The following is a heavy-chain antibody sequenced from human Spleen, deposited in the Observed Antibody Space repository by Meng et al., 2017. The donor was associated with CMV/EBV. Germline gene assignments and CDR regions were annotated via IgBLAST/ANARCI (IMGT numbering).Heavy chain of an antibody. CDR3: ARKNSKDYYYGMDV. D-gene: IGHD2/OR15-2a*01. Sequence: GGSLRLSCAASGFTFSSYAMSWVRQAPGKGLEWAAVISYDGSNKNYADSVKGRFTISRDNSKNTLYLQMNSLRAEDTAVYYCARKNSKDYYYGMDVWGQGTTVTVSS. J-gene: IGHJ6*02. CDR1: GFTFSSYA. V-gene: IGHV3-30-3*01. CDR2: ISYDGSNK.